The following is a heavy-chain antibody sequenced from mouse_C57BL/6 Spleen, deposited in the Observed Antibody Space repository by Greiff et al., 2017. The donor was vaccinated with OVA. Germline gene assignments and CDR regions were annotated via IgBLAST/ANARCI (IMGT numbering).Heavy chain of an antibody. D-gene: IGHD1-1*01. CDR3: ARPGSSYDYYAMDY. CDR1: GYTFTSYW. Sequence: VQLQQPGAELVKPGASVKLSCKASGYTFTSYWMHWVKQRPGQGLEWIGMIHPNSGSTNYNEKFKSKATLTVDKSSSTAYMQLSSLTSEDSAVYYCARPGSSYDYYAMDYWGQGTSVTVSS. J-gene: IGHJ4*01. CDR2: IHPNSGST. V-gene: IGHV1-64*01.